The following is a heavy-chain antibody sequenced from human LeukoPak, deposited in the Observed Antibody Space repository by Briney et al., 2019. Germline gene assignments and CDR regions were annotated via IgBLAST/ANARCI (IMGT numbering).Heavy chain of an antibody. V-gene: IGHV3-30*01. CDR2: ISYDGSNK. CDR1: GFTLSSYA. Sequence: PGGSLRLSCAASGFTLSSYAMHWVRQAPGKGLEWVAVISYDGSNKYYADSVKGRFTISRDNSKNTLYLQMNSLRAEDTAVYYCASGRTTVTRGPFDYWGQGTLVTVSS. D-gene: IGHD4-11*01. CDR3: ASGRTTVTRGPFDY. J-gene: IGHJ4*02.